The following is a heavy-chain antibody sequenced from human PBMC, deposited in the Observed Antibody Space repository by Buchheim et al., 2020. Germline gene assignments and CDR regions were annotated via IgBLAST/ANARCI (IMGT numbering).Heavy chain of an antibody. CDR3: AGGWWGGPQYYFDY. J-gene: IGHJ4*02. D-gene: IGHD2-15*01. CDR1: GGSISSGGYY. V-gene: IGHV4-30-4*08. CDR2: IYYSGST. Sequence: QVQLQESGPGLVKPSQTLSLPCSVSGGSISSGGYYWSWIRQHPGKGLEWIGYIYYSGSTYYNPSLRSRVTIPVETCKNQFSLKLSSVTAADTAVYYCAGGWWGGPQYYFDYWGQGTL.